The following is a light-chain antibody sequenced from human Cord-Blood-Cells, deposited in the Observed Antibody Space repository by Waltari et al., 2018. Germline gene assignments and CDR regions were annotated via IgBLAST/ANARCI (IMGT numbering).Light chain of an antibody. Sequence: DIQMTQSPSSLSASVGDRVTITCRASQSISSYLNWYQQKPGKAPKLLIYAASSLQSGVPSRFSVSGSGTDFTLTISSLQPEDFATYYCQQSYSTPRTFCQGTKVEIK. V-gene: IGKV1-39*01. CDR1: QSISSY. CDR3: QQSYSTPRT. CDR2: AAS. J-gene: IGKJ1*01.